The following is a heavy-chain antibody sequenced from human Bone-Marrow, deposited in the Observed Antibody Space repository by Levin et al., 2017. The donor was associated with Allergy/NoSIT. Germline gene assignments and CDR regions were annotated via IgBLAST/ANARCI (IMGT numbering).Heavy chain of an antibody. D-gene: IGHD6-19*01. J-gene: IGHJ4*02. CDR3: AKDLGAVAGISSPDY. V-gene: IGHV3-30*18. Sequence: GESLKISCAASGFTFSSYGMHWVRQAPGKGLEWVAVISYDGSNKYYADSVKGRFTISRDNSKNTLYLQMNSLRAEDTAVYYCAKDLGAVAGISSPDYWGQGTLVTVSS. CDR2: ISYDGSNK. CDR1: GFTFSSYG.